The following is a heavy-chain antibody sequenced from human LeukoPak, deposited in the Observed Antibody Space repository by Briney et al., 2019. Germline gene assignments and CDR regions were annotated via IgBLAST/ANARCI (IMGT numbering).Heavy chain of an antibody. V-gene: IGHV3-15*01. CDR2: VKSKTDGGTT. J-gene: IGHJ4*02. Sequence: GGSLRLSCTASGFTFSNAWMSWVRQAPGKGLEWVGRVKSKTDGGTTDYAAPVKGRFTISRDDSKNTLYLRMNSLNTEDTAVYYCTTARPHESFDYWGQGTLVTVSS. CDR3: TTARPHESFDY. CDR1: GFTFSNAW.